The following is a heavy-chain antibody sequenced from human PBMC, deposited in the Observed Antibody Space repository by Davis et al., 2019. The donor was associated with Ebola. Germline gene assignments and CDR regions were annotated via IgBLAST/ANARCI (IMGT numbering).Heavy chain of an antibody. CDR1: GGSITSGDYY. CDR2: IYYSGST. CDR3: VRAVGGSITIFGVTDNWFDP. D-gene: IGHD3-3*01. Sequence: SETLSLTCGFSGGSITSGDYYWYWIRQPPGKGLEWIGYIYYSGSTYYTPSLQNRISMSVDTSENQFSLKLYSVTAADTAVYYCVRAVGGSITIFGVTDNWFDPWGQGILVTVSS. V-gene: IGHV4-30-4*08. J-gene: IGHJ5*02.